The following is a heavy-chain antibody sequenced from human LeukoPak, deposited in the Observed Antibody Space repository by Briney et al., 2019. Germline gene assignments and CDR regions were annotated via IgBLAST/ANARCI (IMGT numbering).Heavy chain of an antibody. CDR3: ARGQWEVRGIIITHFDY. CDR1: GGSFSGYY. D-gene: IGHD3-10*01. CDR2: SKHGGGT. J-gene: IGHJ4*02. V-gene: IGHV4-34*01. Sequence: SETRSLTCAVYGGSFSGYYWSWIRQPPGKGREWIGESKHGGGTNYNPSLRSRVTISVDTSKNQFSLKLSSVPAADTAVYYCARGQWEVRGIIITHFDYWGQGTLVTVSS.